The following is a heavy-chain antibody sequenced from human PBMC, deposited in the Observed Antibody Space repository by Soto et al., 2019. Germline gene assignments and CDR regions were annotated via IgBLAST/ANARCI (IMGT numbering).Heavy chain of an antibody. CDR3: AKDRDYSGYDDAFDI. V-gene: IGHV3-23*01. J-gene: IGHJ3*02. CDR1: GFTFSSYA. D-gene: IGHD5-12*01. Sequence: GGSLRLSCAASGFTFSSYAMSWVRQAPGKGLEWVSAIIGSGGSKYYADSVKGRFTISRDNSKNTLYLQMNSLRAEDTAVYYCAKDRDYSGYDDAFDIWGQGTMVTVSS. CDR2: IIGSGGSK.